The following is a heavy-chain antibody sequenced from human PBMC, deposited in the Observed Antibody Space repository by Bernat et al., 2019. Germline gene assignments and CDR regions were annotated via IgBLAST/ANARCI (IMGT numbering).Heavy chain of an antibody. J-gene: IGHJ4*02. V-gene: IGHV3-15*01. D-gene: IGHD2-15*01. CDR1: GFIYTDAW. Sequence: EVHLVESGGDLVRPGGSLRLSCAASGFIYTDAWMTWVRQAPGKGLEWVGRIKSKTTGGTTAYAAPVKGRFTISRDDSKNTLYLQLNSLKTEDTAVYYCTTETVDFEEDSGGFVYWGQGTLVTVSS. CDR2: IKSKTTGGTT. CDR3: TTETVDFEEDSGGFVY.